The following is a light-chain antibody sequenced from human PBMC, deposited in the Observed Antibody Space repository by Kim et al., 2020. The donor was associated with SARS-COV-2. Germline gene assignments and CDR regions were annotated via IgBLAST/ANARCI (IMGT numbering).Light chain of an antibody. CDR2: TSN. CDR1: RSNIVSHA. CDR3: AAWDDSLNGVF. V-gene: IGLV1-44*01. J-gene: IGLJ2*01. Sequence: GQMATISCSGSRSNIVSHAVNWYRPLQGTAPNLLIYTSNQRPSGVPDRFSGSKSGTSASLAIGGLQSEDEVDYYCAAWDDSLNGVFFGGGTQLTVL.